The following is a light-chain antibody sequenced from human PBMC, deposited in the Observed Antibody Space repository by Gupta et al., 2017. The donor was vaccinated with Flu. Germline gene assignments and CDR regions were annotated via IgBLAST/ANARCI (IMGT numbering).Light chain of an antibody. CDR1: SPNIGAGSD. Sequence: QSVLTQPPSVSGAPGQKVTISCTGSSPNIGAGSDVHWYQQLPGTAPKLLIYGDNNRPSGVPDRFSGSKSGTSASLAITGLQAEDEADYYCQSYDRSLSGSRVFGTGTKVTVL. V-gene: IGLV1-40*01. CDR3: QSYDRSLSGSRV. J-gene: IGLJ1*01. CDR2: GDN.